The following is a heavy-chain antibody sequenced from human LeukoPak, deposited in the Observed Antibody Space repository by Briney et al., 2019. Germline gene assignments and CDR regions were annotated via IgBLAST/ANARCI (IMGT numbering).Heavy chain of an antibody. CDR2: INWNGGST. V-gene: IGHV3-20*04. CDR3: ARDYGSGSYFDY. D-gene: IGHD3-10*01. J-gene: IGHJ4*02. CDR1: GFTFDDYG. Sequence: PGGSLRLSCAASGFTFDDYGMSWVRQAPGKGLEWVSGINWNGGSTGYADSVKGRFTVSRDNAKNSLYLQMNSLRAEDTALYYCARDYGSGSYFDYWGQGTLVTVSS.